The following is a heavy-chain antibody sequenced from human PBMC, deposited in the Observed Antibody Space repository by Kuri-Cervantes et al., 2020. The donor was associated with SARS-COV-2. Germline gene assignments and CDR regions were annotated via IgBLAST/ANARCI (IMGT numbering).Heavy chain of an antibody. D-gene: IGHD4-17*01. CDR3: ARRAYGEQVDYYYMDV. CDR1: GYSFTNYW. V-gene: IGHV5-51*01. Sequence: GGSLRLSCKGSGYSFTNYWIAWVRQMPGKGLEWMGIIYPGDSDIKYSPSFQGQVTISADKSISTAFLQWSSLKASDTAMYYCARRAYGEQVDYYYMDVWGKGTTVTVSS. J-gene: IGHJ6*03. CDR2: IYPGDSDI.